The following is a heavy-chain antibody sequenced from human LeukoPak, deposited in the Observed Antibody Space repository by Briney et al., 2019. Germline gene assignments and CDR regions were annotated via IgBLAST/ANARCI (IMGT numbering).Heavy chain of an antibody. CDR2: IKPDGSEK. CDR1: AFTFRTYW. Sequence: GGSLRLSCAASAFTFRTYWMSWVRQAPGRGLEWVAMIKPDGSEKYYVDSAKGLFTISRDNAKNSLYLQMSSLRAEDTAVYYCTRDASGDTNSGPRMDVWGQGTTVTVSS. CDR3: TRDASGDTNSGPRMDV. D-gene: IGHD1-26*01. V-gene: IGHV3-7*05. J-gene: IGHJ6*02.